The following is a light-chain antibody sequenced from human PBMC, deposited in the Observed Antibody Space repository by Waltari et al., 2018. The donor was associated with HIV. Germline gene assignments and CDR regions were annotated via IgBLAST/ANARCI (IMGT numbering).Light chain of an antibody. CDR2: CTS. Sequence: EKVMTQSPATLSVSPGERATFTCRASQSVNNNLAWYLQTPGQTARRLIYCTSNSATGIPDRFCGSESETDFTLTSSRLDPKDFAVYYCQQYGSSSYTFGQGTKLEIK. J-gene: IGKJ2*01. V-gene: IGKV3-20*01. CDR3: QQYGSSSYT. CDR1: QSVNNN.